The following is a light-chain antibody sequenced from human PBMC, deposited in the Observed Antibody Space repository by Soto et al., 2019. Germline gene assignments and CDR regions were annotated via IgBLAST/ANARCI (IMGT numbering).Light chain of an antibody. V-gene: IGLV2-14*01. J-gene: IGLJ7*01. CDR2: DVT. CDR1: STDIGGYNN. CDR3: SSSTSGNKAV. Sequence: QSALTQPASVSGSPGQSIPISCTGTSTDIGGYNNVSWYQQHPDKAPKLLIYDVTHRPSGVSNRFSGSKSGNTASLTISGLQAEDEADYYCSSSTSGNKAVFGGGTQLTVL.